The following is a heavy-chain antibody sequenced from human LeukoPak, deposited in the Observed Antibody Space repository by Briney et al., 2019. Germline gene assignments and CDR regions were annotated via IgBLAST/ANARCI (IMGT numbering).Heavy chain of an antibody. J-gene: IGHJ3*02. CDR1: VGSISSYY. V-gene: IGHV4-59*01. CDR2: IYYSGST. Sequence: SETLSLTCTVSVGSISSYYWSWIRQPPGKGLEWIGYIYYSGSTNYNPSLKSRVTISVDTSKNQFSLKLSSVTAADTAVYYCARARIAVAGFAFDIWGQGTMVTVSS. D-gene: IGHD6-19*01. CDR3: ARARIAVAGFAFDI.